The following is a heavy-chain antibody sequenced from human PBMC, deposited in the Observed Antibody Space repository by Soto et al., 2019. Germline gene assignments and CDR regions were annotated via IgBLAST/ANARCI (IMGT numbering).Heavy chain of an antibody. Sequence: GGSLRLSCAASGFIFNTYAMHWVRQAPGKGLEWVAIISYEGSNKYYADSVKGRFTISRDNSRNTLSLQMNSLRPDDTAIYYCARDRRGYSTSAWGQGXLVTVYS. J-gene: IGHJ5*02. CDR3: ARDRRGYSTSA. CDR2: ISYEGSNK. CDR1: GFIFNTYA. V-gene: IGHV3-30*04. D-gene: IGHD6-13*01.